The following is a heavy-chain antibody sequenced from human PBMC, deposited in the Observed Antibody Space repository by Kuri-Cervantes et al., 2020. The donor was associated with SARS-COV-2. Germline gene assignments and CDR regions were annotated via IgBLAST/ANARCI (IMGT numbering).Heavy chain of an antibody. CDR2: IIPIFGTA. Sequence: SVKVSCKASGGTFSSYAISWVRQAPGQGLEWMGGIIPIFGTANYAQKFQGRVTITADESTSTAYMELSSLRSEDTAVYYCAKDLMVTTSHYYYYYMDVWGKGTTVTVSS. J-gene: IGHJ6*03. CDR3: AKDLMVTTSHYYYYYMDV. CDR1: GGTFSSYA. V-gene: IGHV1-69*13. D-gene: IGHD2-8*01.